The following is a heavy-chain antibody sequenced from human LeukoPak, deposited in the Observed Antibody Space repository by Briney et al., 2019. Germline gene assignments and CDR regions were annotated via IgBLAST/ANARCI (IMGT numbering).Heavy chain of an antibody. CDR2: RFRSGNT. Sequence: SETLSLTCSVSGDSSANNHFIWGWIRQPPGKGLEWVGTRFRSGNTYYNPSLESRVTISVDKSKNQFSLKLSSVTAADTAVYYCARQSGWFYYYYMDVWGKGTTVTVSS. CDR1: GDSSANNHFI. V-gene: IGHV4-39*07. CDR3: ARQSGWFYYYYMDV. J-gene: IGHJ6*03. D-gene: IGHD6-19*01.